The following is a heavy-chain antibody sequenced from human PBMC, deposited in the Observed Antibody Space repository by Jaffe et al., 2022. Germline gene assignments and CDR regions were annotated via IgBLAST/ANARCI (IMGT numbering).Heavy chain of an antibody. Sequence: QVQLQQWGAGLLKPSETLSLTCAVYGGSFSGYYWSWIRQPPGKGLEWIGEINHSGSTNYNPSLKSRVTISVDTSKNQFSLKLSSVTAADTAVYYCARGRRYSSSSGGFDPWGQGTLVTVSS. CDR3: ARGRRYSSSSGGFDP. CDR2: INHSGST. CDR1: GGSFSGYY. J-gene: IGHJ5*02. V-gene: IGHV4-34*01. D-gene: IGHD6-13*01.